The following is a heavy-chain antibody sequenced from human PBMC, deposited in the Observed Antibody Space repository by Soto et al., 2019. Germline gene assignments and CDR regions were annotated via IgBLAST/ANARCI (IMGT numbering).Heavy chain of an antibody. CDR2: IVVGSGNT. CDR3: AAGRANYYYYGMDV. D-gene: IGHD3-10*01. Sequence: SVKVSCKASGFTFTSSAVQWVRQARGQRLEWIGWIVVGSGNTNYAQKFQERVTITRDMSTSTAYMELSSLRSEDTAVYYCAAGRANYYYYGMDVWGQGTTVTVS. V-gene: IGHV1-58*01. CDR1: GFTFTSSA. J-gene: IGHJ6*02.